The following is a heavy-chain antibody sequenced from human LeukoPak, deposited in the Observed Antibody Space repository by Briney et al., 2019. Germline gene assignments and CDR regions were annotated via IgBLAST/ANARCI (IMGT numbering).Heavy chain of an antibody. J-gene: IGHJ4*02. D-gene: IGHD2-21*01. Sequence: GGSLRLSCAASGFTFSSYAMSWVRQAPGKGLEWVSAISGSGGSTYYADSVKGRFTISRDNSKNTLYLQINSLRAEDTAVYYCAKFLPTHIVVANYYFDYWGQGTLVTVSS. CDR2: ISGSGGST. CDR1: GFTFSSYA. CDR3: AKFLPTHIVVANYYFDY. V-gene: IGHV3-23*01.